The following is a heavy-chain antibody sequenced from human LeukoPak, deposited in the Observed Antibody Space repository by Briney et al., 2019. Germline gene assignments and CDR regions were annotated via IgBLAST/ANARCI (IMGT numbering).Heavy chain of an antibody. D-gene: IGHD2-2*01. CDR1: GGTFSSYA. Sequence: SVKVSCKASGGTFSSYAISWVRQAPGQGLEWMGGVIPIFGTANYAQKFKGRVTITADESTSTAYMELSSLRSEDTAVYYCARAESPSTYCSSTSCYYFDYWGQGTLVTVSS. CDR3: ARAESPSTYCSSTSCYYFDY. J-gene: IGHJ4*02. CDR2: VIPIFGTA. V-gene: IGHV1-69*13.